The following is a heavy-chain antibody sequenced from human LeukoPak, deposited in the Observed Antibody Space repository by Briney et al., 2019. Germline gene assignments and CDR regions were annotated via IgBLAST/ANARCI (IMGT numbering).Heavy chain of an antibody. CDR1: GASISSDY. CDR3: ARHPFFNPFDY. Sequence: SETLSLTCTVSGASISSDYWSWIRQPPGKGLEWIGYIYITGNTNYSPSLKSRVTMSLDTSKNQFSLKLSSVTATDTAAYYCARHPFFNPFDYWGLGTLVTVSS. V-gene: IGHV4-59*08. D-gene: IGHD1-14*01. J-gene: IGHJ4*02. CDR2: IYITGNT.